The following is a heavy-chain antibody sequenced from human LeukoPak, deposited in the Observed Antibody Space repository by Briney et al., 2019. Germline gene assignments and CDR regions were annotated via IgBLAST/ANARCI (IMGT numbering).Heavy chain of an antibody. Sequence: GGPLRLSCAASGFTFSGSAMHWVRQASGKGLEWVGRIRSKANSYATAYAASVKGRFTISRDDSKNTAYLQMNSLKTEDTAVYYCATATLLRFLEWSLFDYWGQGTLVTVSS. D-gene: IGHD3-3*01. CDR2: IRSKANSYAT. CDR1: GFTFSGSA. J-gene: IGHJ4*02. CDR3: ATATLLRFLEWSLFDY. V-gene: IGHV3-73*01.